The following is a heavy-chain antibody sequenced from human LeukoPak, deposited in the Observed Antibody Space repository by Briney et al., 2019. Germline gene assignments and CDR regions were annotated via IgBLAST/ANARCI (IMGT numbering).Heavy chain of an antibody. CDR2: VYHDGGT. D-gene: IGHD3-22*01. CDR1: GGSVSSSKW. J-gene: IGHJ4*02. CDR3: ARRGIGYDSSGYYYYYFDY. Sequence: SGTLSLTCVVSGGSVSSSKWWSWVRQPPGKGLEWIGQVYHDGGTKYNPSLKSRVTISVDTSKNQFSLKLSSVTAADTAVYYCARRGIGYDSSGYYYYYFDYWGQGTLVTVSS. V-gene: IGHV4-4*02.